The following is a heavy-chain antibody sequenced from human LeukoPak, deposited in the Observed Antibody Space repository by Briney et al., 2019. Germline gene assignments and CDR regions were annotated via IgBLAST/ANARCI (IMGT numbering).Heavy chain of an antibody. J-gene: IGHJ4*02. D-gene: IGHD6-13*01. CDR3: ATTLNIATPGHL. Sequence: GGSLSLSCAASGFSFSTYGMHWVRQAPGKGLEWVANIKSDGSERFFLDSVKGRFTISRDNAKNSVYLQMSSLRAEDTGVYYCATTLNIATPGHLWGQGALVTVSS. CDR2: IKSDGSER. V-gene: IGHV3-7*01. CDR1: GFSFSTYG.